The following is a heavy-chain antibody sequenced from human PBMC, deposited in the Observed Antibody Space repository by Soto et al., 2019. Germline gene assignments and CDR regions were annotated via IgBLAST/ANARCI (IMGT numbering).Heavy chain of an antibody. D-gene: IGHD3-22*01. CDR2: INSDGSST. V-gene: IGHV3-74*01. CDR3: AREISVVVVIQGWFDP. J-gene: IGHJ5*02. CDR1: GFTFSSYW. Sequence: EVQLVESGGGLVQPGGSLRLSCAASGFTFSSYWMHWVRHAPGKGLVWVSRINSDGSSTSYADSVKGRFTISRDNAKNTLYLQMNSLRAEDTAVYYCAREISVVVVIQGWFDPWGQGTLVTVSS.